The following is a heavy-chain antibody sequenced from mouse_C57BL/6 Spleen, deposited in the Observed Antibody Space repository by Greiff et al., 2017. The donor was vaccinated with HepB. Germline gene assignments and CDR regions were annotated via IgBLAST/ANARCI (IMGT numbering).Heavy chain of an antibody. J-gene: IGHJ4*01. D-gene: IGHD2-3*01. CDR2: ISDGGSYT. V-gene: IGHV5-4*03. CDR3: ARSDGDYAMDY. CDR1: GFTFSSYA. Sequence: EVKLMESAGGLVKPGGSLKLSCAASGFTFSSYAMSWVRQTPEKRLEWVATISDGGSYTYYPDNVKGRFTISRDNAKNNLYLQMSHLKSEDTAMYYCARSDGDYAMDYWGQGTSVTVSS.